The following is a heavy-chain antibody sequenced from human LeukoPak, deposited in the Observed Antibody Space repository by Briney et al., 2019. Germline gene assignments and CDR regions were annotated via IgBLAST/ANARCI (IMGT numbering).Heavy chain of an antibody. CDR3: ARSGYSYGPDNWFDP. J-gene: IGHJ5*02. Sequence: GASVKVSCKASGGTFSSYAISWVRQAPGQGLEWMGGIIPIFGTANYAQKFQGRVTITADKSTSTAYMELSSLRSEDTAVYYCARSGYSYGPDNWFDPWGQGTLVTVSS. V-gene: IGHV1-69*06. D-gene: IGHD5-18*01. CDR2: IIPIFGTA. CDR1: GGTFSSYA.